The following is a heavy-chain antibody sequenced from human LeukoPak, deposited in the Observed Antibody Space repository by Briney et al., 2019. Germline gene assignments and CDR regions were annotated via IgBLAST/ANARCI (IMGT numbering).Heavy chain of an antibody. Sequence: PGGSLRLSCAASGFTFSSYGMHWVRQAPGKGLEWVAVIWYDGSNKYYADSVKGRFTISRDNSKNTLYLQMNSLRAEDTAVYYCAREGDSSGWLNSNYYYGMDVWGQGTTVTASS. CDR2: IWYDGSNK. CDR3: AREGDSSGWLNSNYYYGMDV. D-gene: IGHD6-19*01. CDR1: GFTFSSYG. J-gene: IGHJ6*02. V-gene: IGHV3-33*01.